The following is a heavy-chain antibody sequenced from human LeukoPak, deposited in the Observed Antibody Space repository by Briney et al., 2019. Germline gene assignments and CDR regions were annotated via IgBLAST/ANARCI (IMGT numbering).Heavy chain of an antibody. CDR2: VYYSGIT. Sequence: PSETLSLTCTVSGGSISTYYWSWIRQPPGKGLEWIGYVYYSGITNSNPSLTRRVTIEVDTSKSQFSLRLRSVTAADTAVYYCAREGDYSNFDYWGQGILVTVSS. V-gene: IGHV4-59*01. D-gene: IGHD4-17*01. J-gene: IGHJ4*02. CDR1: GGSISTYY. CDR3: AREGDYSNFDY.